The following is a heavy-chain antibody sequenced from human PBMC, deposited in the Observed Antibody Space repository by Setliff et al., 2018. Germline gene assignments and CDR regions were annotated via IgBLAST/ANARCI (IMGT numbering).Heavy chain of an antibody. J-gene: IGHJ3*02. V-gene: IGHV4-31*03. Sequence: PSETLSLTCTVSGGSISSGGYYWSWIRQHPGKGLEWIGYIYYSGSTYYNPSLKSRVTISVDTSKNQFSLKLSSVTAADTAVYYRARDRRIVGARHAFDIWGQGTMVTVS. CDR3: ARDRRIVGARHAFDI. CDR1: GGSISSGGYY. D-gene: IGHD1-26*01. CDR2: IYYSGST.